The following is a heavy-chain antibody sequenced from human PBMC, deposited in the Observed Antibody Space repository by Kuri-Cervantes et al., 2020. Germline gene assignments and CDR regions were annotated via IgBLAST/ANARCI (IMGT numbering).Heavy chain of an antibody. CDR3: ARRMILRGDGEVDY. J-gene: IGHJ4*02. V-gene: IGHV3-21*03. CDR2: IPGSSSYI. D-gene: IGHD3-22*01. CDR1: GFTFGDYT. Sequence: GESLKISCAGSGFTFGDYTLNWVRQAPGKGLEWLSSIPGSSSYIYYADSVKGRFTISRDNTKKSLFLQMDSLRAEDTAVYYCARRMILRGDGEVDYWGQGTLVTVSS.